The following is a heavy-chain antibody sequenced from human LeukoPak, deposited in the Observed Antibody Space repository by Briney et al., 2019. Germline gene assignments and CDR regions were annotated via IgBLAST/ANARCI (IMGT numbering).Heavy chain of an antibody. CDR1: GFTFSDYY. CDR3: ARDSRDTSDAFDI. CDR2: ISSSGSTI. J-gene: IGHJ3*02. Sequence: PGGSLRLSCAASGFTFSDYYMSWIRQAPGKGLEWVSYISSSGSTIYYADSVKGRFTISRDNAKNSLYLQMNSLRAEDTAVYYCARDSRDTSDAFDIWGQGTMVTVSS. D-gene: IGHD5-18*01. V-gene: IGHV3-11*01.